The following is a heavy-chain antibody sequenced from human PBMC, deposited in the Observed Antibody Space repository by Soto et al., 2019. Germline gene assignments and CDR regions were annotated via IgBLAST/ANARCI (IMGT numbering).Heavy chain of an antibody. Sequence: SETLSLTCAVYGGSFSGYYWTWIRQPPGTGLEWIGEINHSGSTNYNPSLKSRVTISVDTSKNQFSLKLTSVTAADTAVYYCARDKITGLFDYWAQGTLVTISS. V-gene: IGHV4-34*01. CDR2: INHSGST. J-gene: IGHJ4*02. CDR1: GGSFSGYY. D-gene: IGHD2-8*02. CDR3: ARDKITGLFDY.